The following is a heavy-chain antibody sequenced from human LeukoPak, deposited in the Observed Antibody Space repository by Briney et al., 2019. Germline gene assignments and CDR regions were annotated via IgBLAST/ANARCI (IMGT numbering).Heavy chain of an antibody. V-gene: IGHV3-7*01. Sequence: GGSLRLSCAASGFTISSYWMSWLRQAPGKGLEWVVNINQDGSEKYFVDSVKGRFTISRDNAKNSLYLQMNSLRDEDTAVYYCARDGGGYSVVWGQGTLVTVSS. CDR3: ARDGGGYSVV. CDR2: INQDGSEK. J-gene: IGHJ4*02. D-gene: IGHD5-18*01. CDR1: GFTISSYW.